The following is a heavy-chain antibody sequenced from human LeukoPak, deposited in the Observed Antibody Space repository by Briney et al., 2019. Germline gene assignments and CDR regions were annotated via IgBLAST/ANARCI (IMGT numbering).Heavy chain of an antibody. CDR3: ARAGGYTYGFVFDY. J-gene: IGHJ4*02. CDR1: GVSIGSFY. D-gene: IGHD5-18*01. V-gene: IGHV4-59*01. CDR2: IYYTGST. Sequence: SETLSLTCTVSGVSIGSFYWSWIRQPPGKGLEWIGCIYYTGSTDYNPSLKSRVTISLDTSKNQFSLRLSSVTAADTAVYYCARAGGYTYGFVFDYWGQGTPVAVSS.